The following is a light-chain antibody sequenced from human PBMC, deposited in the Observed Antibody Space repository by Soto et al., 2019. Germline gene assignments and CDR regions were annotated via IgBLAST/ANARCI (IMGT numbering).Light chain of an antibody. CDR3: QQSNG. CDR1: QNINTW. V-gene: IGKV1-5*01. CDR2: DAS. Sequence: DIPMTQYPSILSASVGDRVTITCRATQNINTWLACYQQKPEKAPKMLIYDASRLQNGVPSRFSGSGSGTQFTLTISSLQPDDFATYYCQQSNGFGPGTKLDVK. J-gene: IGKJ2*01.